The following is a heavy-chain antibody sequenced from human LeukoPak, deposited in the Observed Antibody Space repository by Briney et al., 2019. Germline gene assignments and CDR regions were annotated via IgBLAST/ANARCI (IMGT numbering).Heavy chain of an antibody. CDR1: GASISNYS. V-gene: IGHV4-4*07. CDR2: IDNRGTT. D-gene: IGHD3-9*01. CDR3: ARGLTVRRIDY. Sequence: PSETLSLTCTVSGASISNYSWSWIRQPAGKGLQWIGRIDNRGTTNYNPSLKSRVSMSGDTSKNQFSLKLSSVTAADTAVYYCARGLTVRRIDYWGQGTLVTVSS. J-gene: IGHJ4*02.